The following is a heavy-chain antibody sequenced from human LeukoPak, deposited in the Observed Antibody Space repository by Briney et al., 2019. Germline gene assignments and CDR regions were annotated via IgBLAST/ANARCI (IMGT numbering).Heavy chain of an antibody. D-gene: IGHD3-22*01. CDR2: IYHSGST. J-gene: IGHJ3*02. V-gene: IGHV4-38-2*02. CDR3: AREDYYDSSGYLGGGAFDI. Sequence: SETLSLTCTVSGYSISSGYYWGWIRQPPGKGLEWIGSIYHSGSTYYNPSLKSRVTISVDTSKNQFSLKLSSVTAADTAVYYCAREDYYDSSGYLGGGAFDIWGQGTMVTVSS. CDR1: GYSISSGYY.